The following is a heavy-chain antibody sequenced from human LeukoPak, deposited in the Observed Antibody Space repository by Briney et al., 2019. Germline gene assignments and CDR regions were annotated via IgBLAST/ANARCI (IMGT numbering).Heavy chain of an antibody. V-gene: IGHV3-23*01. CDR3: AKEDTTTTVYFDY. CDR2: ITKVDTT. CDR1: GFSLVNYD. D-gene: IGHD1-1*01. J-gene: IGHJ4*02. Sequence: PGGSLRLSCAASGFSLVNYDMSWARQAPGKGLEWVSAITKVDTTYYADSVRGRFTISRDHARNTLYLQMSSLSADDTAVYYCAKEDTTTTVYFDYWGQGSLVTVS.